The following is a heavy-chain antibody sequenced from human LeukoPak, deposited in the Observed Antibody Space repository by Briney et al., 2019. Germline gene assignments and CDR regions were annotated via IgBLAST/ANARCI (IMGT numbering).Heavy chain of an antibody. J-gene: IGHJ6*03. D-gene: IGHD3-3*01. Sequence: SETLSLTCAVYGGSFSGYYWSWIRQPPGKGLDWIGEINHSGSTNYNPSLKSRVTISVDTSKNQFSPKLSSVTAADTAVYYCARGGNYDFWSGYPYYYYYYMDVWGKGTTVTVSS. CDR2: INHSGST. V-gene: IGHV4-34*01. CDR3: ARGGNYDFWSGYPYYYYYYMDV. CDR1: GGSFSGYY.